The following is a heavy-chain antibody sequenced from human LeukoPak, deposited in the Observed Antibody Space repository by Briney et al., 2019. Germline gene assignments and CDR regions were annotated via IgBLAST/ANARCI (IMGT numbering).Heavy chain of an antibody. J-gene: IGHJ4*02. CDR3: ARGRVSYSSSWTPSYFDY. Sequence: GGSLRLSCAASGFTFSSYSMNWVRQAPGKGLEWVSSISSSSSYIYYADSVKGRFTISRDNAKNSLYLQINSLRAEDTAVYYCARGRVSYSSSWTPSYFDYWGQGTLVTVSS. CDR1: GFTFSSYS. CDR2: ISSSSSYI. D-gene: IGHD6-13*01. V-gene: IGHV3-21*01.